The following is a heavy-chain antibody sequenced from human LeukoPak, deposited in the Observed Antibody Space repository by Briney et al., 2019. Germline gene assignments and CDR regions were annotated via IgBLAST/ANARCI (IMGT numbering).Heavy chain of an antibody. V-gene: IGHV3-66*01. CDR1: GFTVSSNY. Sequence: GGSLRLSCAASGFTVSSNYMSWVRQVPGKGLEWVSIIYSGGSTYDADSVRDRFTISRDNSKNTLYLQMSTLRVEDTAVYYCARVIVGAGIDYFDHWGQGTLVTVSS. CDR2: IYSGGST. D-gene: IGHD6-13*01. J-gene: IGHJ5*02. CDR3: ARVIVGAGIDYFDH.